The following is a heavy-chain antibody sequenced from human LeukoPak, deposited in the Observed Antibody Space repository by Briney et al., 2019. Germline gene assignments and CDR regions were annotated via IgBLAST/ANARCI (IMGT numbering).Heavy chain of an antibody. V-gene: IGHV3-23*01. CDR2: ISGGGGST. CDR3: AKGGSTYSEIDY. CDR1: GFTFDDYA. J-gene: IGHJ4*02. Sequence: PGGSLRLSCAASGFTFDDYAMSWVRQAPGKGLEWVSGISGGGGSTYYADSVKGRFTISRDNSKNTLYLQMNSLRAEDTAIYYCAKGGSTYSEIDYWGQGTLVTVSS. D-gene: IGHD2-2*01.